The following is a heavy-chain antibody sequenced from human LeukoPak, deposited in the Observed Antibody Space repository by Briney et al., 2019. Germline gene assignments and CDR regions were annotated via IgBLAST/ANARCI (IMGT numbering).Heavy chain of an antibody. CDR1: GFSLSSTALG. J-gene: IGHJ4*02. V-gene: IGHV2-5*01. D-gene: IGHD4-17*01. CDR3: AHLTRSPSFSMTSLPTFDN. CDR2: IYWHDDD. Sequence: ESGPTLVKPTQTLTLTCTTSGFSLSSTALGVGWIRKPPGKALEWHALIYWHDDDLYSPSLKTRLTITNDTSKNQGVLTMTNMDPVDTATYYCAHLTRSPSFSMTSLPTFDNWGQGTLVTVSS.